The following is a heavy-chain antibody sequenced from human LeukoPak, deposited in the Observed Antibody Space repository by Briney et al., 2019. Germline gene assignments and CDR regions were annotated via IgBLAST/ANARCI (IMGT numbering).Heavy chain of an antibody. D-gene: IGHD3-3*01. V-gene: IGHV1-58*02. CDR1: GFTFHTSA. CDR2: IVLGSGNT. J-gene: IGHJ5*02. CDR3: SAQRGASLHDFWSTRLFDP. Sequence: AASVKVSCKASGFTFHTSAMQWVRQARGQRLEWIGWIVLGSGNTVYSQKFHDRVIITRDMSTSTVYMELDRLGSEDTAVYYCSAQRGASLHDFWSTRLFDPWGQGTLVTVSS.